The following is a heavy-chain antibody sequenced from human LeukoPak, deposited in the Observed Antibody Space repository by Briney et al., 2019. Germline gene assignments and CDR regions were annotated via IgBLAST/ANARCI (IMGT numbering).Heavy chain of an antibody. CDR2: IWDDGGTK. D-gene: IGHD1-7*01. CDR1: GFTFSSYG. J-gene: IGHJ5*01. CDR3: AREGLTGSTNWFDS. V-gene: IGHV3-33*01. Sequence: SGGSLRLSCVVSGFTFSSYGMHWVRQAPGKGLEWVAVIWDDGGTKYYSDSVKGRFTISRDNSKSTLYLEMNSLRVEDTAVYYCAREGLTGSTNWFDSWGQGTLATVS.